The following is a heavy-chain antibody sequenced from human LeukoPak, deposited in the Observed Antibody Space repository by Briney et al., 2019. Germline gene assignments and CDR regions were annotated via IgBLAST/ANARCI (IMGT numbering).Heavy chain of an antibody. V-gene: IGHV3-23*01. CDR1: GFTFSNYW. CDR3: AKDDNYIRFLS. D-gene: IGHD3-16*01. J-gene: IGHJ5*02. Sequence: GGSLRLSCAASGFTFSNYWMHWVRQAPGKGLEWVSGITGSGGNRYYADSVKGRFTISRDNSKNTLYLQMNSLRAEDTAVYYCAKDDNYIRFLSWGQGTLVTVSS. CDR2: ITGSGGNR.